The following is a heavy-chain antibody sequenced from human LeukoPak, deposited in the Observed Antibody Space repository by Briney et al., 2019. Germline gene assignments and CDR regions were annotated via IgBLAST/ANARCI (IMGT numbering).Heavy chain of an antibody. Sequence: SETLSLTCTVSGGSISSYYWSWIRQPPGKGLEWIGYIYYSGSTNYNPSLKSRVTISVDTSKKQFSLELTSVTAADTAVYYCARHTSSRDWFESWGQGTLVTVSS. D-gene: IGHD6-13*01. CDR2: IYYSGST. CDR3: ARHTSSRDWFES. CDR1: GGSISSYY. V-gene: IGHV4-59*08. J-gene: IGHJ5*01.